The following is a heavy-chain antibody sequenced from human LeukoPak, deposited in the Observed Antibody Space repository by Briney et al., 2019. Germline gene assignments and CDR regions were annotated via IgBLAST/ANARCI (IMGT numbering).Heavy chain of an antibody. J-gene: IGHJ4*02. D-gene: IGHD3-22*01. CDR2: INPNSGGT. Sequence: GASVKVSCKASGYTFTGYYMHWVRQAPGQGLEWMGWINPNSGGTNYAQKFQGRVTMTRDTSISTAYMGLSRLRSDDTAVYYCARTYYYDSSGYYPNFDYWGQGTLVTVSS. V-gene: IGHV1-2*02. CDR3: ARTYYYDSSGYYPNFDY. CDR1: GYTFTGYY.